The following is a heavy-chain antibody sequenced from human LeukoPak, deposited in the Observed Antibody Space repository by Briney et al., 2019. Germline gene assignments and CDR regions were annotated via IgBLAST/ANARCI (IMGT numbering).Heavy chain of an antibody. J-gene: IGHJ4*02. V-gene: IGHV3-23*01. D-gene: IGHD2-2*01. CDR3: ATLGGSCASSNCYAYFDY. Sequence: PGGSLRLSCVASGLTFSNSAMTWARQAPGKGLEWVSIITDSGSSTFYADSVKGRFTISRDTFINTLYLQMNSLGVDDTAVYYCATLGGSCASSNCYAYFDYWGQGTLVTVSS. CDR2: ITDSGSST. CDR1: GLTFSNSA.